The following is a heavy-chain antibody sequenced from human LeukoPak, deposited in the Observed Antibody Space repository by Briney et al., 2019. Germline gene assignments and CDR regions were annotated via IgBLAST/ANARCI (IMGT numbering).Heavy chain of an antibody. D-gene: IGHD2-2*01. CDR3: ARELVPAARYYYYYYMDV. CDR1: GGSISSGSYY. Sequence: PSETLSLTCTVSGGSISSGSYYWSWIRQPAGKGLEWIGRIYTSGSTNYNPSLKSRVTISVDTSKNQFSLKLSSVTAADTAVYYCARELVPAARYYYYYYMDVWGKGTTVTVSS. CDR2: IYTSGST. J-gene: IGHJ6*03. V-gene: IGHV4-61*02.